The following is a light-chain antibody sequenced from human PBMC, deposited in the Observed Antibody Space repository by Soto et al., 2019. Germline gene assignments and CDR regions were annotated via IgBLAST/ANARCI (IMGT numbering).Light chain of an antibody. CDR2: DVS. V-gene: IGLV2-14*03. CDR1: SSDIGGYNY. J-gene: IGLJ1*01. Sequence: QSVLTQPASVSGSPGQSITISCTGTSSDIGGYNYVSWYQHHPGKAPKLIIYDVSNRPSGVSIRFSGSKSNNTASLTISGLQPEDEADYHCSSYTTSNTGQIVFRTGTKVTVL. CDR3: SSYTTSNTGQIV.